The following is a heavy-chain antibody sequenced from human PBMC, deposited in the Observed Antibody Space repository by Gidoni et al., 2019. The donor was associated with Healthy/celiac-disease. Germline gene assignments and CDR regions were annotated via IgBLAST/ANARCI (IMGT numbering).Heavy chain of an antibody. J-gene: IGHJ3*02. D-gene: IGHD6-19*01. CDR3: ARPSSGWYDAFDI. Sequence: EVQLVQSGAEVQKPGESLQISCKGSGYSFTGYWRGRVRQMPGKGLEWMGITYPGDSDTRYSPSFQGQVTISADKSLSTAYLQWSSLKASDTAMYYCARPSSGWYDAFDIWGQGTMVTVSS. CDR2: TYPGDSDT. V-gene: IGHV5-51*03. CDR1: GYSFTGYW.